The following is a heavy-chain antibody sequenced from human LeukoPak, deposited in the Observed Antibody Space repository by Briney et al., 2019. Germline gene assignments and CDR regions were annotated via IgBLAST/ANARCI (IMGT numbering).Heavy chain of an antibody. CDR1: GGTFSSYA. D-gene: IGHD2-2*01. V-gene: IGHV1-69*13. Sequence: SVKVSCKASGGTFSSYAISWVRQAPGQGLEWMGGIIPIFGTANCAQKFQGRVTITADESTSTAYMELSSLRSEDTAVYYCARGGRKSSTSPYAGLYYYYYYGMDVWGQGTTVTVSS. CDR2: IIPIFGTA. CDR3: ARGGRKSSTSPYAGLYYYYYYGMDV. J-gene: IGHJ6*02.